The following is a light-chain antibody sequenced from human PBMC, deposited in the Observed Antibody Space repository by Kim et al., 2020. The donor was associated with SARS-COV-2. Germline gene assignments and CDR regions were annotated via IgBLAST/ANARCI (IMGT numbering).Light chain of an antibody. V-gene: IGKV1-12*01. CDR2: AAS. CDR3: QQAYSFPFT. J-gene: IGKJ2*01. CDR1: QDISGW. Sequence: DIQMTQSPSSVSASLGDRVSITCWASQDISGWLAWYQQKPGKAPKLLIYAASTLQGGVPSRFSGSGSGPDFTLTISSLQPEDFATYYCQQAYSFPFTFGQGTKLEI.